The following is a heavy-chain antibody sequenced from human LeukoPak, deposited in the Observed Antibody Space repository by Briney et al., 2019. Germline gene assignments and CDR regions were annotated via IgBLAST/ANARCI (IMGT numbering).Heavy chain of an antibody. CDR2: IYYSGST. CDR1: GGSLSSYY. D-gene: IGHD5-24*01. J-gene: IGHJ4*02. CDR3: ARTVGDAYNDY. Sequence: PETRSLTCTVSGGSLSSYYWSWIGQPPRKGLEWIGYIYYSGSTNYNPSLKSRVTISVDTSKNQFSLRLTSVTAADTAVYSCARTVGDAYNDYWDQGTLVMVTS. V-gene: IGHV4-59*01.